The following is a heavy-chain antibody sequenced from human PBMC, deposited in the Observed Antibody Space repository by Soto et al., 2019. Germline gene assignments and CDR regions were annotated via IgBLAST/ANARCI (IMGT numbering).Heavy chain of an antibody. CDR3: AREGYDFWSGYGDY. CDR1: GGXFCGYY. Sequence: PSETLSLTCAVYGGXFCGYYWSWIRQPPGKGLEWIGEINHSGSTNYNPSLKSRVTISVDTSKNQFSLKLSSVTAADTAVYYCAREGYDFWSGYGDYWSQGTLVTLSS. CDR2: INHSGST. V-gene: IGHV4-34*01. D-gene: IGHD3-3*01. J-gene: IGHJ4*02.